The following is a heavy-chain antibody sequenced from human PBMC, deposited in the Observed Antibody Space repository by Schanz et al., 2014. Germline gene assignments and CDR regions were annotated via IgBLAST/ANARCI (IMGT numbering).Heavy chain of an antibody. D-gene: IGHD3-10*01. CDR3: AKGRFGELSAFDI. J-gene: IGHJ3*02. V-gene: IGHV3-33*06. CDR1: GFTFSSYA. CDR2: IKRDGSEK. Sequence: QVQLVESGGGVVQPGRSLRLSCVASGFTFSSYALHWVRQAPGKGLEWVANIKRDGSEKNYLDSVKGRFTISRDNSKNTLYLQMNSLRAEDTAVYYCAKGRFGELSAFDIWGQGTMVTVSS.